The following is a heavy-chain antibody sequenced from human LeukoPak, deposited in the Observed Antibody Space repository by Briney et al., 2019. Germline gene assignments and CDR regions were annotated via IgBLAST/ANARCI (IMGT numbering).Heavy chain of an antibody. CDR3: ARRRGYSSGTLDY. CDR1: GRSFSGYY. D-gene: IGHD5-18*01. Sequence: SETLSLTCAVYGRSFSGYYWTWIRQTPGKGLEWIGEINHSGITDYNPSLRSRVTISVDTSKNQFSLKLSSVTAADTAVYYCARRRGYSSGTLDYWGQGTLVTVSS. J-gene: IGHJ4*02. CDR2: INHSGIT. V-gene: IGHV4-34*01.